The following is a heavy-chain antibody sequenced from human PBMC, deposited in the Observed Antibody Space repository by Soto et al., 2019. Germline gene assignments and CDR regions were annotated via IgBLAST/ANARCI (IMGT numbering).Heavy chain of an antibody. Sequence: PSATLSLTYAVYGRYFSGYYWSWIRQTPGKGLEWIGEINHSGSTNYNPSLKSRVTISVDTSKNQFSLKLSSVTAADTAVYYCARGHIRYGSGSFLYYYGMDVWGQGTTVTVSS. J-gene: IGHJ6*02. CDR3: ARGHIRYGSGSFLYYYGMDV. CDR1: GRYFSGYY. V-gene: IGHV4-34*01. CDR2: INHSGST. D-gene: IGHD3-10*01.